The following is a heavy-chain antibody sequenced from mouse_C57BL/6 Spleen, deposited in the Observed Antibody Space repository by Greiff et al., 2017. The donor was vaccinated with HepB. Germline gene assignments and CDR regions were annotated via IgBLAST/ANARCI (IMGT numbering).Heavy chain of an antibody. V-gene: IGHV10-1*01. J-gene: IGHJ3*01. Sequence: ELKLVESGGGLVQPKGSLKLSCAASGFSFNTYAMNWVRQAPGKGLEWVARIRSKSNNYATYYADSVKDRFTISRDDSESMLYLQMNNLKTEDTAMYYCVRWLLRAYWGQGTLVTVSA. D-gene: IGHD2-3*01. CDR1: GFSFNTYA. CDR3: VRWLLRAY. CDR2: IRSKSNNYAT.